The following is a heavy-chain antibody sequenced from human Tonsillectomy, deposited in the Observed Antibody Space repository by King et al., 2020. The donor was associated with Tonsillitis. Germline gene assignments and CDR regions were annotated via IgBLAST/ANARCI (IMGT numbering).Heavy chain of an antibody. J-gene: IGHJ4*02. CDR3: TRAADYYDSSGYYGNYFDY. CDR2: VRTKVYGGTT. V-gene: IGHV3-49*03. Sequence: VQLVESGGGLVQPGRSRRLSCTASGFTFDDYGVSWFRQAPGEGLEWVGIVRTKVYGGTTQYAASVKGRFTISRDDSKTIAYLQMNSLKTEDTAVYYWTRAADYYDSSGYYGNYFDYWGQGTLVTVSS. D-gene: IGHD3-22*01. CDR1: GFTFDDYG.